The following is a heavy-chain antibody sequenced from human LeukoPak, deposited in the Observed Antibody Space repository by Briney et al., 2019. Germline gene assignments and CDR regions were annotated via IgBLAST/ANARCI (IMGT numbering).Heavy chain of an antibody. D-gene: IGHD2-15*01. CDR2: ISGIDDYP. CDR1: GFTFDNYA. V-gene: IGHV3-23*01. Sequence: PGGSLRLSCVASGFTFDNYAMSWVRQAPGKGLEWVSTISGIDDYPYYADSVKGRFTISRDNSRNTLSLQMSSLRAEDTALHYCTRGVYCSGGSCSFDYWGQGTLVTVSS. CDR3: TRGVYCSGGSCSFDY. J-gene: IGHJ4*02.